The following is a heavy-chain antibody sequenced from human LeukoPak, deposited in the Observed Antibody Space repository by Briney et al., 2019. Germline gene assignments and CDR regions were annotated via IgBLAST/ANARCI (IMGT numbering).Heavy chain of an antibody. CDR2: ISGSGGST. Sequence: PGGSLRLSCAASGFTFSSYAMSWARQAPGKGLEWVSVISGSGGSTYYADSVKGRFTISRDNSKNTLYLQMNSLRAEDTAVYYCAKDRASEYSSGWPFDYWGQGTLVTVSS. V-gene: IGHV3-23*01. D-gene: IGHD6-19*01. J-gene: IGHJ4*02. CDR3: AKDRASEYSSGWPFDY. CDR1: GFTFSSYA.